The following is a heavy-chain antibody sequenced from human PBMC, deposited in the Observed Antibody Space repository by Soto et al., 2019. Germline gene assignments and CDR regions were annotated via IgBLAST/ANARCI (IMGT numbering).Heavy chain of an antibody. CDR3: AREEVAYYGSGSYNWFDP. D-gene: IGHD3-10*01. V-gene: IGHV4-31*03. Sequence: SETLSLTCTVSGGSISSGGYYWSWIRLHPGKGLEWIGYIYYSGSTYYNPSLESRVTISVDTSKNQFSLKLSSVTAADTAVYYCAREEVAYYGSGSYNWFDPWGQGTLVTVSS. CDR2: IYYSGST. CDR1: GGSISSGGYY. J-gene: IGHJ5*02.